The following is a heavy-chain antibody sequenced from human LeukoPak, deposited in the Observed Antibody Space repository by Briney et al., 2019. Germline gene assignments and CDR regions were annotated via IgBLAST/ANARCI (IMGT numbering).Heavy chain of an antibody. D-gene: IGHD6-19*01. Sequence: GRSLRLSCAASGFIFSSYGMHWVRQAPGKGLEWVAFMSYDGSNKYYADSVKGRFTISRDHSKNTLYLQMNSLRAEDTAVYYCAKSYSSGWYYFDYWGQGTLVTVSS. CDR2: MSYDGSNK. CDR1: GFIFSSYG. J-gene: IGHJ4*02. V-gene: IGHV3-30*18. CDR3: AKSYSSGWYYFDY.